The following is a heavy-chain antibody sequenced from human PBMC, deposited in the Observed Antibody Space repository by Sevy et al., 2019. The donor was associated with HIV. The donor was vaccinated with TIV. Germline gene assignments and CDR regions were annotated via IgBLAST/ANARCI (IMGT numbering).Heavy chain of an antibody. Sequence: GGSLRLSCAASGFTFSSVGMHWVRQAPGKGLEWMAAISYDGSNKYYADSVKGRFTISRDNSKNTLYLQMNSLRAEDTAVYYCARDTLAVAGEGTWDWGQGTLVTVSS. CDR1: GFTFSSVG. V-gene: IGHV3-30*03. J-gene: IGHJ4*02. CDR2: ISYDGSNK. CDR3: ARDTLAVAGEGTWD. D-gene: IGHD6-19*01.